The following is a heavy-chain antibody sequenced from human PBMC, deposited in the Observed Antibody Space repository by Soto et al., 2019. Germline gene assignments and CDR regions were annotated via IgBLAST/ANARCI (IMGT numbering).Heavy chain of an antibody. CDR2: ISGSGGST. CDR3: AKDGYYYDSSGYEIDY. J-gene: IGHJ4*02. V-gene: IGHV3-23*01. CDR1: GFTFSSYA. D-gene: IGHD3-22*01. Sequence: PGGSLRLSCAASGFTFSSYAMSWVRQAPGKGLEWVSAISGSGGSTYYADSVKGRFTISRDNSKNTLYLQMNSLRAEDTAVYYCAKDGYYYDSSGYEIDYWGQGTLVTAPQ.